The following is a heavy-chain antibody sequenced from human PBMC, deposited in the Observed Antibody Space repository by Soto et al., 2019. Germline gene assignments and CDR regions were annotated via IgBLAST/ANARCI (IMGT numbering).Heavy chain of an antibody. CDR3: ARDNILGILYGGMDV. J-gene: IGHJ6*02. D-gene: IGHD3-3*01. CDR1: GGSISSGDYY. Sequence: SETLSLTCTVSGGSISSGDYYWSWIRQPPGKGLEWIGYIYYSGSTYYNPSLKSRVTISVDTSKNQFSLKLSSVTAADTAVYYCARDNILGILYGGMDVWGQGTKVTGS. V-gene: IGHV4-30-4*01. CDR2: IYYSGST.